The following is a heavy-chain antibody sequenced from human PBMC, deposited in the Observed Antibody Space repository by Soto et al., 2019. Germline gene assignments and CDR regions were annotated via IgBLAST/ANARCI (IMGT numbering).Heavy chain of an antibody. J-gene: IGHJ4*02. CDR2: INAGNGNT. CDR3: ARDSPPVDY. V-gene: IGHV1-3*01. CDR1: GNTFRNYA. Sequence: ASVKVSCKASGNTFRNYAIHWVRQAPGQSLEWMGWINAGNGNTKNAQKFQGRVTFTTDTSTSTAYMELRSLRSDDTAVYYCARDSPPVDYWGQGTLVTVSS.